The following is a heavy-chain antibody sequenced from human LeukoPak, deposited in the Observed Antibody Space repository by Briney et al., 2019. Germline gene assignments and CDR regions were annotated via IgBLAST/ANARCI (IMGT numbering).Heavy chain of an antibody. CDR2: ISNDGSNK. D-gene: IGHD6-13*01. J-gene: IGHJ4*02. V-gene: IGHV3-30*18. CDR3: AKSGIAAAGQRGYFDY. Sequence: PGGSLRLSCAASGFTLSSFGIHWVRQAPGKGLEWVAVISNDGSNKYYADSVRGRFTISRDNSKNTVYLQMSGLRGEDTAVYYCAKSGIAAAGQRGYFDYWGQGTLVTVSS. CDR1: GFTLSSFG.